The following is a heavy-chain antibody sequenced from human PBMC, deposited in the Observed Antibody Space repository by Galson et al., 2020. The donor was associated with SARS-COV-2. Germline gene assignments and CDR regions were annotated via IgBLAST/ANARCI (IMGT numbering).Heavy chain of an antibody. CDR3: ARDSFELAGITTGPGTGWNKYYYYGMDV. D-gene: IGHD6-19*01. J-gene: IGHJ6*02. CDR1: GFTFSSYA. Sequence: GGSLRLSCAASGFTFSSYAMHWVRQAPGKGLEWVAVISYDGSNKYYADYVKGRFTISRDNSKNTLYLQMNSLRAEDTAVYYCARDSFELAGITTGPGTGWNKYYYYGMDVWGQGTTVTVSS. V-gene: IGHV3-30-3*01. CDR2: ISYDGSNK.